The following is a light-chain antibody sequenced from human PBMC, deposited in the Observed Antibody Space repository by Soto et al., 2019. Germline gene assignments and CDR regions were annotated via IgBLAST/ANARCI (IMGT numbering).Light chain of an antibody. CDR3: PAPSPWPPGAT. V-gene: IGKV3-11*01. J-gene: IGKJ4*01. Sequence: EVVLTQSPATLSLSPGERATLSCRASQSVSTYLAWYQHKPGQAPRLLIYDASIRATGTPARFSGGGSGTDLPPNIRSPGPEELAVYYCPAPSPWPPGATFGGGTKVEIK. CDR1: QSVSTY. CDR2: DAS.